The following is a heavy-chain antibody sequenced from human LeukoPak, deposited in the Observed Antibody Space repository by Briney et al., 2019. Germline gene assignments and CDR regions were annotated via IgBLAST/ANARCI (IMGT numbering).Heavy chain of an antibody. V-gene: IGHV3-53*01. J-gene: IGHJ5*02. CDR3: ARDPNYYDSSGLKRDPTP. CDR2: IYSGGST. Sequence: GGSLRLSCAASGFTFSSYAMSWVRQAPGKGLEWVSVIYSGGSTYYADSVKGRFTISRDNSKNTLYLQMNSLRAEDTAVYYCARDPNYYDSSGLKRDPTPWGQGTLVTVSS. CDR1: GFTFSSYA. D-gene: IGHD3-22*01.